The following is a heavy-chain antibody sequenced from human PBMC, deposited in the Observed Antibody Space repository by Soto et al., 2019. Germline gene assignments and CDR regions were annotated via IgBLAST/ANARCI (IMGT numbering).Heavy chain of an antibody. Sequence: QVQLVQSGAEVKKPGASVKVSCKASGYTFTGYYMHWVRQAPGQGLEWMGWINPNSGGTNYAQKFQGWATMTRDPSISTAYMELSRLRSDDTAGYYCARGWGELLRWQTDRTAYVDYWGQGTLVTVSS. CDR2: INPNSGGT. CDR3: ARGWGELLRWQTDRTAYVDY. CDR1: GYTFTGYY. V-gene: IGHV1-2*04. J-gene: IGHJ4*02. D-gene: IGHD4-17*01.